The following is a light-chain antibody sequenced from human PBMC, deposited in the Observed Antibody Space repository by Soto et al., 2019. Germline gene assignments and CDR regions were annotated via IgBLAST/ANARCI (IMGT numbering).Light chain of an antibody. CDR2: DTF. CDR1: QIVTSS. V-gene: IGKV3-11*01. J-gene: IGKJ4*01. Sequence: EIVLTQSPATLSLSPGTGATLSCRASQIVTSSLAWYQQRPGQAPRLLIYDTFTRATGIPARFSAKGAGTDFTLTISSLEPEDSAVYYCQHYADWPLTFGGGTKIESK. CDR3: QHYADWPLT.